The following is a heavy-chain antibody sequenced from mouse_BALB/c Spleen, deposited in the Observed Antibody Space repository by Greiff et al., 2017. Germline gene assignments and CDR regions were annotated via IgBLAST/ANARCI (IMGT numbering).Heavy chain of an antibody. CDR1: GYSFTSYW. V-gene: IGHV1-5*01. J-gene: IGHJ4*01. CDR3: TRYYYYAMDY. CDR2: IYPGNSDT. Sequence: VQLQQSGTVLARPGASVKMSCKASGYSFTSYWMHWVKQRPGQGLEWIGAIYPGNSDTSYNQKFKGKAKLTAVTSASTAYMELSSLTNEDSAVYYGTRYYYYAMDYWGQGTSVTVSS.